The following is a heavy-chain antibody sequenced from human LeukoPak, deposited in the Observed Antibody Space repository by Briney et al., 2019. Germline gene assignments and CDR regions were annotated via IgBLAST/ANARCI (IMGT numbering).Heavy chain of an antibody. V-gene: IGHV1-2*02. D-gene: IGHD6-6*01. CDR3: ASPGSSSPKVVAFDI. CDR1: GYTFTGYY. J-gene: IGHJ3*02. CDR2: INPNSGGT. Sequence: ASVTVSCKASGYTFTGYYMHWVRQAPGQGLEWMGWINPNSGGTNYAQKFQGRVTMTRDTSISTAYMELSRLRSDDTAVYYCASPGSSSPKVVAFDIWGQGTMVTVSS.